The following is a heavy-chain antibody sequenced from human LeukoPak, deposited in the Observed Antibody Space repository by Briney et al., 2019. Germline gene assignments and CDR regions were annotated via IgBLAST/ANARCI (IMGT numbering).Heavy chain of an antibody. CDR1: GGTFSSYA. Sequence: SVKVSCKASGGTFSSYAISWVRQAPGQGLEWMGGITPIFGTANYAQKFQGRVTMTRDTSTSTVYMELSSLRSEDTAVYYCARDRNFRWLQPMNQFDYWGQGTLVTVSS. V-gene: IGHV1-69*05. CDR2: ITPIFGTA. D-gene: IGHD5-24*01. CDR3: ARDRNFRWLQPMNQFDY. J-gene: IGHJ4*02.